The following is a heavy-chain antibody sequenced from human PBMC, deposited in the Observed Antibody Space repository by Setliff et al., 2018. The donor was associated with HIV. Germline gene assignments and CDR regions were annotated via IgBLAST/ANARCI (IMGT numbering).Heavy chain of an antibody. V-gene: IGHV1-46*01. CDR1: GYTFTNYY. Sequence: ASVKVSCKASGYTFTNYYIHWVRQAPGQGLEWLGMVNPSGGSTAYAQKFQGRVTMTKDTSTNTVYMELSRLRSDDTAVYYCARGGYHGFGSYGDYWGQGTLVTVSS. D-gene: IGHD3-10*01. CDR2: VNPSGGST. CDR3: ARGGYHGFGSYGDY. J-gene: IGHJ4*02.